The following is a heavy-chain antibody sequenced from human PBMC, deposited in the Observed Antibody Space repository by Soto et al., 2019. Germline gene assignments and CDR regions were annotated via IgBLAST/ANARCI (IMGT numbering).Heavy chain of an antibody. CDR1: GNTFTTYS. CDR2: INAGNGNT. D-gene: IGHD3-9*01. J-gene: IGHJ4*02. Sequence: QVQLVQSGAEVKKPGASVKLSCKASGNTFTTYSIHWVRQAPGQRVEWMGWINAGNGNTKYSQKFQGRVTIIRDTSASTVYMELSSLRSEDTAVYYSANLYYDILTGYSAFDYWGQGTLVTVSS. V-gene: IGHV1-3*01. CDR3: ANLYYDILTGYSAFDY.